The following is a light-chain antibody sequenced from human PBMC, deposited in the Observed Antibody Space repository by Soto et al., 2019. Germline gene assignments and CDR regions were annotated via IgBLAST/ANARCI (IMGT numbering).Light chain of an antibody. V-gene: IGKV3-20*01. Sequence: EIVLTQSPGTLSLSPGERATLSCRASQSVGSNYLAWYQQKPGQAPRLLIYGASSRATGIPDRFSGSGSGTDFTLTINRLEPEDFAVYYCQQYTSSPALTFGGGTRVDIK. J-gene: IGKJ4*01. CDR3: QQYTSSPALT. CDR1: QSVGSNY. CDR2: GAS.